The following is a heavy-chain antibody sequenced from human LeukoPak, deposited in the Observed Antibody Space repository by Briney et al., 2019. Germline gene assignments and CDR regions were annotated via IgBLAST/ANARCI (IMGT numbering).Heavy chain of an antibody. CDR2: ISTSSSYI. J-gene: IGHJ4*02. CDR3: ARDGAKGY. Sequence: GGSLRLSCAASGFTFNRYNMNWVRRAPGKGLEWVSSISTSSSYIYYADSVRGRFTIPRDNAKNSLYLQMNSLRAEDTAVYYCARDGAKGYWGQGTLVTVSS. V-gene: IGHV3-21*01. CDR1: GFTFNRYN. D-gene: IGHD4/OR15-4a*01.